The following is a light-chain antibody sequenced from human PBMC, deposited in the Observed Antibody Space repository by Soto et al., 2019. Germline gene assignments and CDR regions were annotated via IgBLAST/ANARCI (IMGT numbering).Light chain of an antibody. J-gene: IGLJ3*02. CDR1: SSGVGSSNF. Sequence: QSALTQPASVSGSPGQSMSLSCTGTSSGVGSSNFLSWYQQHPGKAPKLMIYDGNQRPSGVSNRFSGSKSGNTAYLTVSGLQAEDEDDYYCCAYASTHLVFGGGTKLTVL. CDR2: DGN. CDR3: CAYASTHLV. V-gene: IGLV2-23*01.